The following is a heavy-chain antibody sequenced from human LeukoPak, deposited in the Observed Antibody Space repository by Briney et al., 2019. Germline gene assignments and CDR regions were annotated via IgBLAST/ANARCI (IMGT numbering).Heavy chain of an antibody. Sequence: GGTLRLSCAASGFTFSSYGMSWVRQAPRKGLEWVSAISGSGGSTYYADSVKGRFTISRDNSKNTLYLQMNSLRAEDTAVYYCARRAGAYSHPYDYWGQGTLVTVSS. V-gene: IGHV3-23*01. CDR1: GFTFSSYG. CDR3: ARRAGAYSHPYDY. D-gene: IGHD4/OR15-4a*01. CDR2: ISGSGGST. J-gene: IGHJ4*02.